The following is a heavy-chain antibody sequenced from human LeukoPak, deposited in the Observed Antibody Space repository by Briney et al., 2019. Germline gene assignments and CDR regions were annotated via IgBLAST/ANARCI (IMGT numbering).Heavy chain of an antibody. CDR2: IKQDGSEK. Sequence: GGSLRLSCAASGFTLSAFWMPWVRQAPGKGREWVANIKQDGSEKYYVDSVVGRFTISRNNAKNSLFLQMSSLRVEDTAVYYCTRAYSYYPYWGQGTLVSVSS. CDR1: GFTLSAFW. V-gene: IGHV3-7*01. D-gene: IGHD3-10*01. J-gene: IGHJ4*02. CDR3: TRAYSYYPY.